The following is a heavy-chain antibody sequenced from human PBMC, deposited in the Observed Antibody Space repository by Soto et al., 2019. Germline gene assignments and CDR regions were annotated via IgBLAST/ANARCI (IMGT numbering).Heavy chain of an antibody. D-gene: IGHD4-17*01. CDR2: IKSKTDGGTT. J-gene: IGHJ6*02. V-gene: IGHV3-15*01. Sequence: GGSLRLSCAASGFTFSNAWMSWVRQAPGKGLEWVGRIKSKTDGGTTDYAAPVKGRFTISRDDSKNTLYLQMNSLKTEDTAVYYCSTVTRYYHYYYGMDVWGQGTTVTVS. CDR3: STVTRYYHYYYGMDV. CDR1: GFTFSNAW.